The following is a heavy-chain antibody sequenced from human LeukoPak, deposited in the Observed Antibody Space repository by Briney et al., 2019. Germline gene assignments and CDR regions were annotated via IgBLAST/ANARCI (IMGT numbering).Heavy chain of an antibody. J-gene: IGHJ3*02. CDR1: GGSFSGYY. Sequence: PSETLSLTCAVYGGSFSGYYWSWIRQPPGKGLEWIGEINHSGSTNYNPSLKSRVTISVDTSKNQFSLKLSSVTAADTAVYYCARGRVFDCSSTSCSCTPDPFDIWGQGTMVTVSS. D-gene: IGHD2-2*01. V-gene: IGHV4-34*01. CDR2: INHSGST. CDR3: ARGRVFDCSSTSCSCTPDPFDI.